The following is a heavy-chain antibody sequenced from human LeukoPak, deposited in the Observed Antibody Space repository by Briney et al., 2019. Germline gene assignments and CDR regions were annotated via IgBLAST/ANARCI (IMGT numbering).Heavy chain of an antibody. V-gene: IGHV4-39*01. CDR2: IYYTGDT. D-gene: IGHD3/OR15-3a*01. Sequence: SETLSLTCTVSGGSISSSSYYWGWIRQPPGMGLEWIGSIYYTGDTYYNASLKSQVSISIDTSKNQFSLKLTSVTAADTAVYYCARQTGSGLFILPGGQGTLVTVSS. J-gene: IGHJ4*02. CDR3: ARQTGSGLFILP. CDR1: GGSISSSSYY.